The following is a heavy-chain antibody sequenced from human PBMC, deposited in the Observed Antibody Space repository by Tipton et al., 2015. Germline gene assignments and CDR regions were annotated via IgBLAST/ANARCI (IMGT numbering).Heavy chain of an antibody. J-gene: IGHJ6*02. D-gene: IGHD5-24*01. Sequence: TLSLTCTVSGVSISSGGYHRSWIRQHPGKGPEWIGYIDYSGTTYYNPSLKSLLTISLDTSKNQFSLTLNSVAAADTAVYYCARDLEHGMDVWGHGTTVTVSS. CDR2: IDYSGTT. CDR1: GVSISSGGYH. V-gene: IGHV4-31*01. CDR3: ARDLEHGMDV.